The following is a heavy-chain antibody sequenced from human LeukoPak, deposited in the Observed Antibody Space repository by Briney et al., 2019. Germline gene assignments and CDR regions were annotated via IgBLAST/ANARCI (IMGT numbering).Heavy chain of an antibody. Sequence: GASVKVSCKASGGTISSYAISWVRQAPGQGLEWMGGIIPIFGTANYAQKFRGRVTITTDESTSTAYMELSSLRSEDTAVYYCAGRAVAGTGIYYYYMDVWGKGTTVTVSS. CDR2: IIPIFGTA. J-gene: IGHJ6*03. D-gene: IGHD6-19*01. V-gene: IGHV1-69*05. CDR3: AGRAVAGTGIYYYYMDV. CDR1: GGTISSYA.